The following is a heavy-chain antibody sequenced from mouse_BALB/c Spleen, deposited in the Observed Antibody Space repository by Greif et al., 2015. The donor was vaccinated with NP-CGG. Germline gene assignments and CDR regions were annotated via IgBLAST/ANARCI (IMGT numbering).Heavy chain of an antibody. J-gene: IGHJ1*01. V-gene: IGHV3-2*02. Sequence: DVKLQESGPGLVKPSQSLSLTCTVTGYSITSDYAWNWIRQFPGNKLEWMGYISYSGSTSYNPSLKSRISITRDTSKNQFFLRLNSVTTEDTATYYCARGGNYVSYWYFDVWGAGTTVTVSS. D-gene: IGHD2-1*01. CDR3: ARGGNYVSYWYFDV. CDR1: GYSITSDYA. CDR2: ISYSGST.